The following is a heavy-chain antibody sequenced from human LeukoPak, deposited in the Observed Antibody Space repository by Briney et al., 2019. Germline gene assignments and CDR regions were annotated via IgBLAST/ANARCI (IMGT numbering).Heavy chain of an antibody. CDR2: ISSSSSYI. D-gene: IGHD3-22*01. CDR1: GFTFSSYS. CDR3: ARDRDYYDSSDSDY. J-gene: IGHJ4*02. V-gene: IGHV3-21*01. Sequence: PGGSLRLSCAASGFTFSSYSMNWVRQAPGKGLEWVASISSSSSYIYYADSVKGRFTISRDNAKNSLYLQMNSLRAEDTAVYYCARDRDYYDSSDSDYWGQGTLVTVSS.